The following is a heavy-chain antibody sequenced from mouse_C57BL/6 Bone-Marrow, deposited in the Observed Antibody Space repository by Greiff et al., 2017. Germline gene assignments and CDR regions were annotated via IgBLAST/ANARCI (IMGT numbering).Heavy chain of an antibody. D-gene: IGHD2-3*01. CDR2: IDPSDSET. V-gene: IGHV1-52*01. Sequence: QVQLQQPGAELVRPGSSVKLSCKASGYTFTSYWMHWVKQRPIQGLEWIGNIDPSDSETHYNQKFKDKATLTVDKSSSTAYMQRGSLTSEDSAVYYCARGGWLPLGYWGQGTTLTVSS. CDR1: GYTFTSYW. CDR3: ARGGWLPLGY. J-gene: IGHJ2*01.